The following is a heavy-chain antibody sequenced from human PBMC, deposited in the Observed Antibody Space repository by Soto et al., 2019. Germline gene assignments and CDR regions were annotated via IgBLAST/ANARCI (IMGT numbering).Heavy chain of an antibody. D-gene: IGHD1-1*01. CDR3: AREGGYVDY. J-gene: IGHJ4*02. CDR1: GGPIRSSSHY. CDR2: IDESGDF. V-gene: IGHV4-39*02. Sequence: PSETLSLTCTVSGGPIRSSSHYWGWIRQSPGTGLEWIGSIDESGDFYYNPSLKSRVTISVDTSKNQFSLKLISVTGADSARYYCAREGGYVDYWGQGTLVTVSS.